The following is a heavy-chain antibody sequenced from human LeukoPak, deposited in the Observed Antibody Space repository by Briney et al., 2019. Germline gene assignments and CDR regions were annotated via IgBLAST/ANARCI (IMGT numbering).Heavy chain of an antibody. D-gene: IGHD3-22*01. CDR2: IYWNDDK. J-gene: IGHJ4*02. CDR3: ARSKYYDSSGFYDY. Sequence: KESGLTLVKPTQTLTLTCTFSGFSLSTSGVGVGWIRQPPGKALEWLALIYWNDDKRYSPSLKSRLTITKDTSKNQVVLTMTNMDPVDTATYYCARSKYYDSSGFYDYWGQGTLVTVSS. V-gene: IGHV2-5*01. CDR1: GFSLSTSGVG.